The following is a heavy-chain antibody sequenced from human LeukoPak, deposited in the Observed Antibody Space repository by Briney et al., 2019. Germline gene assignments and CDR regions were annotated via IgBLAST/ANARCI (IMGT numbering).Heavy chain of an antibody. D-gene: IGHD2-15*01. CDR2: IYHSGST. J-gene: IGHJ5*02. V-gene: IGHV4-4*02. CDR1: GGSISSSNW. CDR3: ARPLSLGYCSGGSCYGRGAWFDR. Sequence: SGTLSLTCAVSGGSISSSNWWSWVRQPPGKGLEWIGQIYHSGSTNYNPSLKSRVTISVDKSKNQFSLKLRSVTAADTAVCYCARPLSLGYCSGGSCYGRGAWFDRWGQGTLVTVSS.